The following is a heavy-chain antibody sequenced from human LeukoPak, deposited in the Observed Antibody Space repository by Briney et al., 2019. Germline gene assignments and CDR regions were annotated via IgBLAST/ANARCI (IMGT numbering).Heavy chain of an antibody. V-gene: IGHV3-53*01. CDR3: ARSSVGATPYYFDY. D-gene: IGHD1-26*01. CDR1: WVTLSSNY. J-gene: IGHJ4*02. CDR2: IYSGGST. Sequence: GGAPRPSCSASWVTLSSNYKRLVRQAPGEGLEWGLVIYSGGSTYYADSVKGRFTISRDNSKNTLYLQMNSLRAEDTAVYYCARSSVGATPYYFDYWGQGTLVTVSS.